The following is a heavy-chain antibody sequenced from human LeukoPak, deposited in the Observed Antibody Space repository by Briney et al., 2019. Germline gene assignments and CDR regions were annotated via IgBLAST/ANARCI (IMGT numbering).Heavy chain of an antibody. V-gene: IGHV4-30-4*08. Sequence: SETLSLTCTVSGGSISSGDYYWSWIRQPPGKGLEWIGYIYYSGSTYYNPSLKSRVTISVDTSKNQFSLKLSSVTAADTAVYYCARVKGGYSYGPVDYFDYWGQGTLVTVPS. CDR2: IYYSGST. CDR1: GGSISSGDYY. J-gene: IGHJ4*02. CDR3: ARVKGGYSYGPVDYFDY. D-gene: IGHD5-18*01.